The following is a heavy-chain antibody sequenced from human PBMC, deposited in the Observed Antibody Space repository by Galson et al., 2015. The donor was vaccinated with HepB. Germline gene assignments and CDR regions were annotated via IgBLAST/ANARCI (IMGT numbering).Heavy chain of an antibody. CDR2: ISAYNGNT. V-gene: IGHV1-18*04. Sequence: SVKVSCKASGYTFTSYGISWVRQAPGQGLEWMGWISAYNGNTNYAQKLQGRVTMTTDTSTSTAYMELRSLRSDDTAVYYCARVVAAAAPPPRMYYFDYWGQGTLVTVSS. CDR3: ARVVAAAAPPPRMYYFDY. D-gene: IGHD6-13*01. CDR1: GYTFTSYG. J-gene: IGHJ4*02.